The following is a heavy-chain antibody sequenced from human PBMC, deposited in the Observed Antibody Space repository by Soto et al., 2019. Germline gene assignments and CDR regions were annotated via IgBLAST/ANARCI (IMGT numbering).Heavy chain of an antibody. V-gene: IGHV4-30-4*01. CDR2: IYYSGST. J-gene: IGHJ4*02. D-gene: IGHD5-12*01. Sequence: QVQLQEAGPGLVKPSQTLSLTCTISGGSISSGDYYWSWIRQPPGKGLEWIGYIYYSGSTYYNPSLKSRVTISVDTSKNQFSLKLSSVTAADTAVYYCARGGGYDYPQHSFDYWGQGTLVTVSS. CDR3: ARGGGYDYPQHSFDY. CDR1: GGSISSGDYY.